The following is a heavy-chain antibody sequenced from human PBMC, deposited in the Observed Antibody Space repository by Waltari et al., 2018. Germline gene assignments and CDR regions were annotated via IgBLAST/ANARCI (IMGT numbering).Heavy chain of an antibody. Sequence: EVQMVESGGGSVRPGQSLRLSCVASGFTFAPAWLTWVRQAAGKGLEGVGRIQSKSDGYRTDFAAPVKGRFSISRDDSRNTVYLQMNSLRNEDTALYYCTTLDAPWGGGWGQGTLVTVSS. V-gene: IGHV3-15*01. CDR2: IQSKSDGYRT. J-gene: IGHJ4*02. CDR3: TTLDAPWGGG. D-gene: IGHD1-26*01. CDR1: GFTFAPAW.